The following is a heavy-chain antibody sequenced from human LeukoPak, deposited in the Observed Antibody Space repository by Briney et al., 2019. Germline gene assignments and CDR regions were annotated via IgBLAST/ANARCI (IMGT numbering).Heavy chain of an antibody. CDR3: ARGFFGVLDY. Sequence: MASETLSLTCAVYGGSFSGYYWSWIRQPPGKGLEWIGEINHSGSTNYNPSLKSRVTISVDTSKNQFSLKLSSVTAADTAVYYCARGFFGVLDYWGQRTLVTVSS. J-gene: IGHJ4*02. V-gene: IGHV4-34*01. CDR2: INHSGST. D-gene: IGHD3-3*01. CDR1: GGSFSGYY.